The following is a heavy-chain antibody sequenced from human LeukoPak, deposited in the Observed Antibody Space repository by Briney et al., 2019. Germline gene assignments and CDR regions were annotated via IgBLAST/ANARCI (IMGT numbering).Heavy chain of an antibody. V-gene: IGHV4-30-2*01. CDR3: ARNIEVDAFDI. J-gene: IGHJ3*02. Sequence: SETLSLTCAVYGGSFSGYYWSWIRQPPGKGLEWIGYIYHSGSTYYNPSLKSRVTISVDRSKNQFSLKLSSVTAADTAVYYCARNIEVDAFDIWGQGTMVTVSS. D-gene: IGHD5-24*01. CDR1: GGSFSGYY. CDR2: IYHSGST.